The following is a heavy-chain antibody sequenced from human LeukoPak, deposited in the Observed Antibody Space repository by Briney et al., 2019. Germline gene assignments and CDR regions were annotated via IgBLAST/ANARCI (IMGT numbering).Heavy chain of an antibody. CDR2: NSAYKGNT. V-gene: IGHV1-18*01. J-gene: IGHJ4*02. Sequence: ASVNVSCEASGYTFTSYGISWVREAPGQGLECMGWNSAYKGNTNYTQKLQGRVTMTTDTSTSTAYMELRSPRSDDTAVYYCASLVVPAAIGDYWGQGTLVTVSS. CDR3: ASLVVPAAIGDY. D-gene: IGHD2-2*02. CDR1: GYTFTSYG.